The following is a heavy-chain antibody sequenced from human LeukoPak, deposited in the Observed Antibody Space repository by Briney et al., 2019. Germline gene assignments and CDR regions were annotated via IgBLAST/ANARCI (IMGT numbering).Heavy chain of an antibody. J-gene: IGHJ3*02. CDR1: GDSISRYY. D-gene: IGHD1-26*01. V-gene: IGHV4-59*01. CDR2: IFYSGST. CDR3: ARYIVSYPHDAFDI. Sequence: SETLSLTCTVSGDSISRYYWSWIRQPPGKGLEWIGYIFYSGSTNYNPSLESRVTISVDTSKNQFSLKLSSVTAADTAFYYCARYIVSYPHDAFDIWGQGTMVTVSS.